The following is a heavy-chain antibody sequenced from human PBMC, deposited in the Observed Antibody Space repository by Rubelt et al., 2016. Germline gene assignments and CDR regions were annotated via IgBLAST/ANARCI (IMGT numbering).Heavy chain of an antibody. J-gene: IGHJ4*02. CDR2: IYHSGGT. V-gene: IGHV4-38-2*02. Sequence: QVQLQESGPGLVKPSETLSLTCTVSGDSISSGYFWGWLRQPPGKGLEWIASIYHSGGTYYTPSLKSRVTISVDASKNQFSRKLSAVTASDTAVYYCGRSPPSSSSDPDYWGQGTLVTVSS. D-gene: IGHD6-6*01. CDR3: GRSPPSSSSDPDY. CDR1: GDSISSGYF.